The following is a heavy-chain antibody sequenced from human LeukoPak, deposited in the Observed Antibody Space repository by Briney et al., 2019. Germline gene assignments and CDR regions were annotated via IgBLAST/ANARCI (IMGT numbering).Heavy chain of an antibody. CDR3: ARDLDYYGSGSYYNGWFDP. D-gene: IGHD3-10*01. CDR1: GGSFTSGSYY. V-gene: IGHV4-61*02. Sequence: PSETLSLTCTVSGGSFTSGSYYWSWIRQPAGKGLEWIGRIYTSGSTNYNPSLKSRVTISVDAYKNQFSLKLSSVTAADTAVYYCARDLDYYGSGSYYNGWFDPWGQGTLVTVSS. J-gene: IGHJ5*02. CDR2: IYTSGST.